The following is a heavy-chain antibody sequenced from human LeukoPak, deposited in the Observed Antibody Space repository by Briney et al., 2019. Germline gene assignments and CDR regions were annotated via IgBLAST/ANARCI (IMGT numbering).Heavy chain of an antibody. J-gene: IGHJ3*02. V-gene: IGHV4-39*07. CDR2: IYYSGST. CDR3: ARGEDASDAFDI. CDR1: GDSISSSSYY. Sequence: SETLSLTCTVSGDSISSSSYYWGWIRQPPGKGLEWIGSIYYSGSTYYNPSLKSRVTISVDTSKNQFSLKLSSVTAADTAVYYCARGEDASDAFDIWGQGTMVTVSS.